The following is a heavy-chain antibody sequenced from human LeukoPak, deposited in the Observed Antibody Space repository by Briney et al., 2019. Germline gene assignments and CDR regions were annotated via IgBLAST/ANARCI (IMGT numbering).Heavy chain of an antibody. CDR1: GGSISSYY. D-gene: IGHD5/OR15-5a*01. V-gene: IGHV4-59*08. CDR2: IYYSGST. J-gene: IGHJ5*02. CDR3: ARGGLRFGFDT. Sequence: SETLSLTCTVSGGSISSYYWTWIRQPPGKGLEWIGYIYYSGSTNYNPSLKSRVTISVDISKNQFSLKLSSVTAADTAVYYCARGGLRFGFDTWGQGTLVTVSS.